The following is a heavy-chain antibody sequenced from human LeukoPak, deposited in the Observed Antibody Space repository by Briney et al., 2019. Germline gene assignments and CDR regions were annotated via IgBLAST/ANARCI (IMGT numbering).Heavy chain of an antibody. V-gene: IGHV3-33*08. CDR3: ARDLSPYYYGMDV. CDR2: IWYDGSNK. Sequence: GGSLRLSCTASKFTFMNYAMHWVRQAPGKGLEWVAVIWYDGSNKYYADSVKGRFTISRDNSKNTLYLQMNSLRAEDTAVYYCARDLSPYYYGMDVWGQGTTVTVSS. CDR1: KFTFMNYA. J-gene: IGHJ6*02.